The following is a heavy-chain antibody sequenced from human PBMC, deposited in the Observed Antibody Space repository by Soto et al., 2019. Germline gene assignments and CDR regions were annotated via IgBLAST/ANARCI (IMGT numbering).Heavy chain of an antibody. V-gene: IGHV4-59*01. CDR1: GGSISSYY. D-gene: IGHD2-15*01. J-gene: IGHJ4*02. CDR2: IYYSGST. Sequence: TSETLSLTCTVSGGSISSYYWSWIRQPPGKGLEWIGYIYYSGSTNYNPSLKSRVTISVDTSKNQFSLKLSSVTAADTAVYYCARDDSGDFDYWGQGTLVTVSS. CDR3: ARDDSGDFDY.